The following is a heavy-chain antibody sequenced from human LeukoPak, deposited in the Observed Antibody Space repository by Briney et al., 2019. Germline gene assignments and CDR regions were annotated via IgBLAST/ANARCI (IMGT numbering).Heavy chain of an antibody. CDR1: GFTFSSYS. J-gene: IGHJ6*02. Sequence: PGGSLRLSCAATGFTFSSYSMNWVRQAPGKGLEWVSYISSSSSTIYYADAVKGRFTISRDNAKNSRYLQMNSLRAEDTAVYYCAREVGMALSEYYYYGMDVWGQGTTVTVSS. CDR2: ISSSSSTI. D-gene: IGHD5-24*01. CDR3: AREVGMALSEYYYYGMDV. V-gene: IGHV3-48*01.